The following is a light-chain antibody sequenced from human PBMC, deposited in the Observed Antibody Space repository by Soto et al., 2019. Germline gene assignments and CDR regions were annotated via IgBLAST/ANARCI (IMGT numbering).Light chain of an antibody. CDR1: QSVSSY. J-gene: IGKJ5*01. Sequence: ENLLAQSPATPSFSPRERATPSRRASQSVSSYLAWYQQKPGQAPRLLIYDASNRATGIPARFSGSGSGTDFTLTISSLEPEDFAVYYCQQRSNWPSITFGQGTRLEIK. CDR2: DAS. V-gene: IGKV3-11*01. CDR3: QQRSNWPSIT.